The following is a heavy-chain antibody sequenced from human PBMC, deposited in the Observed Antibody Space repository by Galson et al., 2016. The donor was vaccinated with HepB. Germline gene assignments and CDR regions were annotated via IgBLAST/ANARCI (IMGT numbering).Heavy chain of an antibody. CDR2: ISHDGNNE. D-gene: IGHD5-12*01. J-gene: IGHJ6*02. V-gene: IGHV3-30*18. CDR1: GFTFGSYA. CDR3: AKEAVHGSEPQKYYNHYGMDV. Sequence: GWSLRLSCAASGFTFGSYAMHWVRQAPGKGLEWVAVISHDGNNEYYVDSVKGRFTVSRDYSTETLFLQMDSLRTDDTAVHFCAKEAVHGSEPQKYYNHYGMDVWGQGTTVIVSS.